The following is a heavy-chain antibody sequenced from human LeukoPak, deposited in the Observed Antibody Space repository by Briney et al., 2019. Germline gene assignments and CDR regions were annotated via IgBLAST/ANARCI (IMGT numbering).Heavy chain of an antibody. Sequence: SVTLSLTCTVSNGSISSYHWSWVRQPPGKGLEWIGYILTSGTTNYNPSLGRRLTISVDTPKNHFTLKLSSVTAADTAVYYCARLRVSGSYLYYFDYWGQGTLVTVSS. CDR1: NGSISSYH. D-gene: IGHD1-26*01. CDR2: ILTSGTT. V-gene: IGHV4-4*09. CDR3: ARLRVSGSYLYYFDY. J-gene: IGHJ4*02.